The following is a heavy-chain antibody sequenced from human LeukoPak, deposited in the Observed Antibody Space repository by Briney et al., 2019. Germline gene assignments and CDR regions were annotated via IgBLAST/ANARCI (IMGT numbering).Heavy chain of an antibody. CDR3: ARVRLELRRKISNYGMDV. J-gene: IGHJ6*02. CDR2: INPSGGST. V-gene: IGHV1-46*01. Sequence: ASVKVSCKASGYTFTSYYMHWVRQAPGQGLEWMGIINPSGGSTSYAHKFQGRVTMTRDTSTSTVYMELSSLRSEDTAVYYCARVRLELRRKISNYGMDVWGQGTTVTVSS. D-gene: IGHD1-7*01. CDR1: GYTFTSYY.